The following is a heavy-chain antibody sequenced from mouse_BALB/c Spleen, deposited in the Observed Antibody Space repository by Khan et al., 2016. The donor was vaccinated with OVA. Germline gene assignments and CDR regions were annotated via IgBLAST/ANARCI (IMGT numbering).Heavy chain of an antibody. V-gene: IGHV3-2*02. Sequence: EVQLQESGPGLVKPSQSLSLTCTVTGYSITSDYAWNWIRQFSGNKLEWMGFISYSGSPSYNPSLKSRISITRDTSKNQFFLQLNSVTTEDTATYYCSRGTIGRFAYWGQGTLVTVSA. CDR2: ISYSGSP. D-gene: IGHD3-3*01. J-gene: IGHJ3*01. CDR1: GYSITSDYA. CDR3: SRGTIGRFAY.